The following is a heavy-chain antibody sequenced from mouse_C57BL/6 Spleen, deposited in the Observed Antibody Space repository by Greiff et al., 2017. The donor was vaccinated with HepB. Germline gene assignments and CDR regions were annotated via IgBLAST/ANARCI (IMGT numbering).Heavy chain of an antibody. CDR1: GYTFTSYW. D-gene: IGHD2-1*01. CDR3: ARGYYGNYEDAMDY. J-gene: IGHJ4*01. Sequence: VQLQQSGAELVKPGASVKLSCKASGYTFTSYWMHWVKQRPGQGLEWIGMIHPNSGSTNYNEKFKSKATLTVDKSSSTSYMQLSSLTSEDSAVYYCARGYYGNYEDAMDYWGQGTSVTVSS. V-gene: IGHV1-64*01. CDR2: IHPNSGST.